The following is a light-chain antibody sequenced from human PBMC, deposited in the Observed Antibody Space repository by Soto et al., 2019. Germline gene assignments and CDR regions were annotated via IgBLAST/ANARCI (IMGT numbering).Light chain of an antibody. CDR1: QDISNY. V-gene: IGKV1-33*01. CDR3: QQYDGLPLT. CDR2: DAS. Sequence: DIQMTQSPSSLSASVGGRVTITCQASQDISNYLNWYQQKPGKAPKLLIYDASNLETGVPSRFSGSGSGTDFTFTISSLQPEDVATYYCQQYDGLPLTFGGGTKVEIK. J-gene: IGKJ4*01.